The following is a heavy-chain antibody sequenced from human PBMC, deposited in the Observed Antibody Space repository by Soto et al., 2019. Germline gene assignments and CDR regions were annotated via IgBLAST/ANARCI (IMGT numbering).Heavy chain of an antibody. D-gene: IGHD1-26*01. J-gene: IGHJ4*02. V-gene: IGHV3-33*01. Sequence: QVQLVESGGGVVQPGRSLRLSCAASGFTFSSYGMHWVRQAPGKGLEWVAVIWYDGSNKYYADSVKGRFTISRDNSKNTLYLQMNILRAEDTAVYYCARGSEWEPFDYWGQGTLVTVSS. CDR2: IWYDGSNK. CDR3: ARGSEWEPFDY. CDR1: GFTFSSYG.